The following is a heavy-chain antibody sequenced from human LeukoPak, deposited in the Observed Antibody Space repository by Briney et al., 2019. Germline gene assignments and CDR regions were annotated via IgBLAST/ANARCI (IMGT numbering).Heavy chain of an antibody. J-gene: IGHJ6*02. Sequence: GGSLRLSCAASGFTFGSYAMSWVRQAPGKGLEWVSAISSSGGSTYYADSVKGRFTISRDNSKNTLYLQMNSLRAEDTAVYYCAKDPDILTGYYYYYRMDVWGQGTTVTVSS. D-gene: IGHD3-9*01. CDR1: GFTFGSYA. CDR2: ISSSGGST. V-gene: IGHV3-23*01. CDR3: AKDPDILTGYYYYYRMDV.